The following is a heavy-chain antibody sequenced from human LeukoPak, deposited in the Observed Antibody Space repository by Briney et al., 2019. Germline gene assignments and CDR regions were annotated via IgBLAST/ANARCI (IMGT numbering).Heavy chain of an antibody. CDR2: INPNSGGT. V-gene: IGHV1-2*02. Sequence: ASVKVSCKASGYTFTGYYMHWVRQAPGQGLERMGWINPNSGGTNYAQKFQGRVTMTRDASISTAYMELSRLRSDDTAVYYCATCVVVPAAISDAFDIWGQGTMVTVSS. D-gene: IGHD2-2*01. CDR3: ATCVVVPAAISDAFDI. CDR1: GYTFTGYY. J-gene: IGHJ3*02.